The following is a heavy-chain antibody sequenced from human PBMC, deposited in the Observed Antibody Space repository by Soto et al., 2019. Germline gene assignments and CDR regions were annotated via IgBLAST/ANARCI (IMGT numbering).Heavy chain of an antibody. CDR1: GFTFSNYA. V-gene: IGHV3-23*01. Sequence: EVQLLESGGGLVQPGGSLRLSCAASGFTFSNYAMSWVRQAPGKGLEWVSGISSSGGNTYYADSVKGRFTISRDNSKNTLYLQMNSLRAEDTAVYYCAKVPGWELPNQYFDYWGQGTLVTVSS. CDR3: AKVPGWELPNQYFDY. J-gene: IGHJ4*02. CDR2: ISSSGGNT. D-gene: IGHD1-26*01.